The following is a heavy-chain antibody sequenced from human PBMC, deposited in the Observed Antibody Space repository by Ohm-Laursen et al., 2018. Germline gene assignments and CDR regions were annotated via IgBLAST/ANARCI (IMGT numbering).Heavy chain of an antibody. V-gene: IGHV4-61*02. D-gene: IGHD2-2*01. CDR1: GASISSNTYY. J-gene: IGHJ6*02. CDR2: IYTSGST. Sequence: TLSLTCTVSGASISSNTYYWGWIRQPAGKGLEWIGRIYTSGSTNYNPSLKSRVTMSVDTSKNQLSLKLSSVTAADTAVYYCARDDIVVVPSYYYYGMDVWGQGTTVTVSS. CDR3: ARDDIVVVPSYYYYGMDV.